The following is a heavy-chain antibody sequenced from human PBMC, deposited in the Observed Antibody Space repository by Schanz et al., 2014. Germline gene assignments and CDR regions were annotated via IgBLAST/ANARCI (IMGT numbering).Heavy chain of an antibody. Sequence: QVQLVQSGAEVKKPGSSVKVSCKASGGTFSTYTISWVRQAPGQGLEWMGRIIPILGIANYAQKFQGRVTMTTDTSTSTAYMELRSLRSDDTAVYYCARNIIATARAYDIWGQGTMVTVAS. D-gene: IGHD6-13*01. J-gene: IGHJ3*02. CDR1: GGTFSTYT. V-gene: IGHV1-69*02. CDR2: IIPILGIA. CDR3: ARNIIATARAYDI.